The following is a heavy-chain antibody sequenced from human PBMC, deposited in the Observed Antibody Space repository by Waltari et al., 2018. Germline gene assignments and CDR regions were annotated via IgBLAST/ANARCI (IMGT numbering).Heavy chain of an antibody. CDR2: INHAGNI. D-gene: IGHD5-12*01. Sequence: QVQLQQWGAGLLKPSETLSPTCGVRGGSFSSYYWSWIRPSPGKGLEWIGEINHAGNIHYNPSFKSRVTMSIDTARNQFSLEVKSVIAADTAVYFCARISGLDYATPMWGLGTVVTVSS. CDR3: ARISGLDYATPM. J-gene: IGHJ3*01. CDR1: GGSFSSYY. V-gene: IGHV4-34*01.